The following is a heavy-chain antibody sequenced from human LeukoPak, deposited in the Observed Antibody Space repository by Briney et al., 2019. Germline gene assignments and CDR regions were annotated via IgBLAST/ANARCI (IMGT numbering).Heavy chain of an antibody. CDR3: ARDSGAIVVVPAAIPETYYYYYMDV. J-gene: IGHJ6*03. V-gene: IGHV1-69*13. D-gene: IGHD2-2*02. CDR2: IIPILGTA. Sequence: GASVKVSCKASGGTFSSYAISWVRQAPGQGLEWMGGIIPILGTANYAQRFQGRVTITADESTSTAYMELSSLRSEDTAVYYCARDSGAIVVVPAAIPETYYYYYMDVWGKGTTVTVSS. CDR1: GGTFSSYA.